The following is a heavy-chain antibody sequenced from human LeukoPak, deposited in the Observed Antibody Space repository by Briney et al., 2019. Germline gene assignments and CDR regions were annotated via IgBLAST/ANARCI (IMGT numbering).Heavy chain of an antibody. CDR1: EFTFSSYA. V-gene: IGHV3-30*04. CDR3: ARDPYYDILTGFSNWFDP. D-gene: IGHD3-9*01. J-gene: IGHJ5*02. CDR2: ISFDGTNK. Sequence: GRSLRLSCAASEFTFSSYAMHWVRQAPGKGLEWVAVISFDGTNKYYTDSVKGRFTISRDNSKNTLYPQMNSLRAEDTAVYYCARDPYYDILTGFSNWFDPWGQGTLVTVSS.